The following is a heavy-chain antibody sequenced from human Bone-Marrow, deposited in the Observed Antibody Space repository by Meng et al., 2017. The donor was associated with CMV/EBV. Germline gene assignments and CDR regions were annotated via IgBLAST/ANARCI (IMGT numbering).Heavy chain of an antibody. V-gene: IGHV3-7*01. Sequence: GGSLRLSCAASRFTFSRFWMSWVRQAPGKGLEWVANIKQDGSEKYYVDSVKGRFTISRDNAKNSLYLQMNSLRAEDTAVYYCARYTRPFDYWGQGTLVTVSS. J-gene: IGHJ4*02. CDR3: ARYTRPFDY. CDR1: RFTFSRFW. D-gene: IGHD1-14*01. CDR2: IKQDGSEK.